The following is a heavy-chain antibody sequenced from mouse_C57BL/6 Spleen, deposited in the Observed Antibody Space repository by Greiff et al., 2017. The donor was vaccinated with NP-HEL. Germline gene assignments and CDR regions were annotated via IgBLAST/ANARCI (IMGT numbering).Heavy chain of an antibody. D-gene: IGHD4-1*02. CDR3: TGLNWEEDDY. CDR1: GFTFSNYW. Sequence: EVQGVESGGGLVQPGGSMKLSCVASGFTFSNYWMNWVRQSPEKGLEWVAQISLKSDNYAKQYAEAVKGRFTISRDDSKRSVYLQMNNLRAEDTGIYYCTGLNWEEDDYWGQGTTLTVSS. CDR2: ISLKSDNYAK. V-gene: IGHV6-3*01. J-gene: IGHJ2*01.